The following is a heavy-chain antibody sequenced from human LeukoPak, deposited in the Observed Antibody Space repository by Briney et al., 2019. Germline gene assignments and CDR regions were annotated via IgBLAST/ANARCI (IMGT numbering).Heavy chain of an antibody. V-gene: IGHV1-2*02. J-gene: IGHJ5*02. CDR3: ARDSGRTVFGP. Sequence: GASVKVSCKASGYTFTGYYMHWVRQAPGQGLEWMGWINPNDGGPNYAQKFQGRVTMTRDTSISTLYMELSRLRSDDTAVYYCARDSGRTVFGPWGQGTLVTVSS. CDR2: INPNDGGP. D-gene: IGHD3-10*01. CDR1: GYTFTGYY.